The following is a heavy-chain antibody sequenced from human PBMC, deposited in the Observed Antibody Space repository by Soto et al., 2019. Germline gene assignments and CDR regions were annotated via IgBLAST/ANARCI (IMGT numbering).Heavy chain of an antibody. V-gene: IGHV1-2*02. Sequence: SVKVSCKASGFTFSDYYMHWVREAPGQGLEWMGWLNPKSGGTTYAQKFQGRLTLSRDTSINTAYMELSRLSIDDTALYYCARERYQVLSDGMDVWGQGTTVTVSS. CDR2: LNPKSGGT. D-gene: IGHD2-2*01. CDR1: GFTFSDYY. CDR3: ARERYQVLSDGMDV. J-gene: IGHJ6*02.